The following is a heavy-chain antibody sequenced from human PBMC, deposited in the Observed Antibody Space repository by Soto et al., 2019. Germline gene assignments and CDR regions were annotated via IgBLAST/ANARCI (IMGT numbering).Heavy chain of an antibody. J-gene: IGHJ5*02. V-gene: IGHV1-69*13. Sequence: GDSVKGCCKASGGAFSSYAISLVRQAPGQGLEWMGGIIPIFGTANYAQKFQGRVTITADESTSTAYMELSSLRSEDTAVYYCARDRYCSGGSCYWMNWFDPWGQGTMVTVSS. CDR1: GGAFSSYA. CDR2: IIPIFGTA. CDR3: ARDRYCSGGSCYWMNWFDP. D-gene: IGHD2-15*01.